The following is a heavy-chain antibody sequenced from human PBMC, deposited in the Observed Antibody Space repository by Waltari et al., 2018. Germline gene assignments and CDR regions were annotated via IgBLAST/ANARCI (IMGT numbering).Heavy chain of an antibody. CDR1: GYTFTGYY. CDR2: INPNSGGT. J-gene: IGHJ4*02. Sequence: QVQLVPSGAEVKKPGASVKVSCKPPGYTFTGYYMHWVRQAPGQGLEWMGRINPNSGGTNYAQKFQGRVTMTRDTTISTAYMELSRLRSDDTAVYYCARVPKRYSGFDYWGQGTLVTVSS. V-gene: IGHV1-2*06. CDR3: ARVPKRYSGFDY. D-gene: IGHD1-26*01.